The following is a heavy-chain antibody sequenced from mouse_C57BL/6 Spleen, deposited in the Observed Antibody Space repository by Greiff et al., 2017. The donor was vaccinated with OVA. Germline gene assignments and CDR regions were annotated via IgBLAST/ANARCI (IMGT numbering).Heavy chain of an antibody. CDR2: IYPRSGNT. CDR3: AREGLYGNYNYYAMDY. Sequence: QVQLQQSGAELARPGASVKLSCKASGYTFTSYGISWVKQRTGQGLEWIGEIYPRSGNTSYNEKFKGKATLTADKSSSTAYMELRSLTSEDSAVYFCAREGLYGNYNYYAMDYWGQGTSVTVSS. CDR1: GYTFTSYG. V-gene: IGHV1-81*01. J-gene: IGHJ4*01. D-gene: IGHD2-1*01.